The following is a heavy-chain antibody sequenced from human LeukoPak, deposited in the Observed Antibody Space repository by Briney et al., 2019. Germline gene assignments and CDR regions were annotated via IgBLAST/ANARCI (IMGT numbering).Heavy chain of an antibody. J-gene: IGHJ5*02. CDR1: GYTFTNYW. CDR3: ARFYGGNLPFDP. Sequence: GESLKISCKGSGYTFTNYWIGWVRQMPGKGLEWMGVIWPGDSDTRYSLSFQGQVTISADKSITTAYLQWRSLKASDTAIYYCARFYGGNLPFDPWGQGTLVTVSS. D-gene: IGHD4-23*01. CDR2: IWPGDSDT. V-gene: IGHV5-51*01.